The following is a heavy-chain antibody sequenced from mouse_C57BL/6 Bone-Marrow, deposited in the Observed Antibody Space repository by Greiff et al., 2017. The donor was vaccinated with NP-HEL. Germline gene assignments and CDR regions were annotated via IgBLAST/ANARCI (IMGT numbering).Heavy chain of an antibody. J-gene: IGHJ3*01. Sequence: EVKVVESGGGLVKPGGSLKLSCAASGFTFSSYAMSWVRQTPEKRLEWVATISDGGSDTYYPDNVKGRFTISRYNAKNNLYLQMSHLKSEDTAMYYCAREGETAQDAYWGQGTLVTVSA. D-gene: IGHD3-2*02. CDR2: ISDGGSDT. CDR3: AREGETAQDAY. V-gene: IGHV5-4*01. CDR1: GFTFSSYA.